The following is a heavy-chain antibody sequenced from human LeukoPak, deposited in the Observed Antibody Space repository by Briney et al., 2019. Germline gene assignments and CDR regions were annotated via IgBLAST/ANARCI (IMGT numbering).Heavy chain of an antibody. J-gene: IGHJ4*02. CDR3: ARDVGAVLGEVYFDF. CDR2: IKQDGSEK. Sequence: PGGSLRLSCAASGFTFSSYWMSWVRQAPGKGLERVANIKQDGSEKYYVDSVKGRFTISRDNAKNSLYLQMNSLRVEDTALYYCARDVGAVLGEVYFDFWGQGTLVTVSS. V-gene: IGHV3-7*01. CDR1: GFTFSSYW. D-gene: IGHD3-16*01.